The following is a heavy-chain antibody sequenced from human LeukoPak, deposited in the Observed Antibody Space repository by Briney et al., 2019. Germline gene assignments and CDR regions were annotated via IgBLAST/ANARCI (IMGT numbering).Heavy chain of an antibody. CDR1: GGSISSGGYY. Sequence: PLEPLSLPCTVSGGSISSGGYYWSWIRQPPGKGVERIGYIYFSGSTYYNPSLGSRLTISLDTSKNQFSLTLKSVTAADTAVYLCARAVGATTAFDSWGQGTLVTVSS. V-gene: IGHV4-31*03. D-gene: IGHD1-26*01. J-gene: IGHJ4*02. CDR3: ARAVGATTAFDS. CDR2: IYFSGST.